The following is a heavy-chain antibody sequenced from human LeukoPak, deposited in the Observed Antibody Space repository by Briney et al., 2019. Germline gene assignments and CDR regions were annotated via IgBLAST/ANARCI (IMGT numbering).Heavy chain of an antibody. J-gene: IGHJ4*02. CDR1: GGSISGSSYY. V-gene: IGHV4-30-2*01. Sequence: SETLSLTCTVSGGSISGSSYYWGWIRQPPGKGLEWIGYIYHGGSTYYNPSLKSRVTISVDRSKNQFSLKLSSVTAADTAVYYCASIAVAGMEVNNWGQGTLVTVSS. CDR3: ASIAVAGMEVNN. CDR2: IYHGGST. D-gene: IGHD6-19*01.